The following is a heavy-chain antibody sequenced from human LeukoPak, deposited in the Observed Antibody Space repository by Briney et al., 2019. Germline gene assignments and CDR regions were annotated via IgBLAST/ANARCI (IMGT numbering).Heavy chain of an antibody. V-gene: IGHV3-23*01. CDR3: ASGPIGPRIVDY. D-gene: IGHD3-10*01. J-gene: IGHJ4*02. CDR1: GFTFSSYA. CDR2: ISGSGGST. Sequence: GGSLRLSCAASGFTFSSYAMSWVRQAPGKGLEWVSAISGSGGSTYYADSVKGRFTISRDNSKNSLYLQMNSLRAEDTAVYYCASGPIGPRIVDYWGQGTLVTVSS.